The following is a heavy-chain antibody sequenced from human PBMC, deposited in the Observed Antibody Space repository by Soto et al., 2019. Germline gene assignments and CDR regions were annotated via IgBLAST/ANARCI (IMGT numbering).Heavy chain of an antibody. D-gene: IGHD6-13*01. CDR1: GGSISSYY. V-gene: IGHV4-59*01. J-gene: IGHJ4*02. Sequence: QVQLQESGPGLVKPSETLSLTCTVSGGSISSYYWSWIRQPPGKGLEWIGYIYYSGSTNYNPSLKSRVTISVDTSKNQFYLKLSSVTAADTAVYYCARGSIAAAGIDYWGQGTLVTVSS. CDR3: ARGSIAAAGIDY. CDR2: IYYSGST.